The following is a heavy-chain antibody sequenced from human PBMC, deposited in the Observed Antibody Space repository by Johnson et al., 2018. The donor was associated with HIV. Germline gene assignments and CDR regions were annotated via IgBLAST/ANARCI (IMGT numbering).Heavy chain of an antibody. D-gene: IGHD2-15*01. CDR3: ASRPGGDFCSGGSCRPNPYDGFDI. CDR2: ISSSGSTI. J-gene: IGHJ3*02. Sequence: VQLVESGGGLVQPGRSLRLSCAASGFTLDDYAMHWVSYISSSGSTIYYADSVKGRFTISRDNSKNTLYLQMNSLRAEDTAVYYCASRPGGDFCSGGSCRPNPYDGFDIWGQGTKVTVSS. CDR1: GFTLDDYA. V-gene: IGHV3-48*01.